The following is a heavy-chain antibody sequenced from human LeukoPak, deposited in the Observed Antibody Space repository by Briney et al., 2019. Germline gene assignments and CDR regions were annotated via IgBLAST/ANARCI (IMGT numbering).Heavy chain of an antibody. V-gene: IGHV3-7*04. D-gene: IGHD3-10*01. CDR3: ARADNYGSILDY. CDR2: IDRDGSAE. Sequence: GGSLRLSCAASGFTFSNYWMSWVRQSPGRGLEWVANIDRDGSAEYYVDSVGGRLTVSRDNAKNSLYLQIDSLRAEDTAAYYCARADNYGSILDYWGRGTLVTVSS. CDR1: GFTFSNYW. J-gene: IGHJ4*02.